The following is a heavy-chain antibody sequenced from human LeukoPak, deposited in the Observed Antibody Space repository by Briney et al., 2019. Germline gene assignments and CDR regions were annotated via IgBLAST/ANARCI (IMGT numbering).Heavy chain of an antibody. Sequence: PSETLSLTCAVYGGSFSGYYWSWIRQPPGKGLEWIGEINHSGSTNYNPSLKSRVTISVDTSKNQFSLKLSSVTAADTAVYYCARLRGYYSRWGQGTLVTVSS. CDR3: ARLRGYYSR. J-gene: IGHJ4*02. CDR1: GGSFSGYY. D-gene: IGHD3-3*01. V-gene: IGHV4-34*01. CDR2: INHSGST.